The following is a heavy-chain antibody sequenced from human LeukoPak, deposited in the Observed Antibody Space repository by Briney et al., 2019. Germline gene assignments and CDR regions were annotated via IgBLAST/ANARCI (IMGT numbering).Heavy chain of an antibody. J-gene: IGHJ3*02. Sequence: GGSLRLSCAASGFTFSSYAVHWVRQAPGKGLEWVALISYDKSNKYYADSVKGRFTISRDNSENTLFVQMNSLRTEDTAVYYCARSGVQWQWLLTYDAFDIWGQGTMVTVSS. CDR3: ARSGVQWQWLLTYDAFDI. D-gene: IGHD6-19*01. CDR2: ISYDKSNK. V-gene: IGHV3-30-3*01. CDR1: GFTFSSYA.